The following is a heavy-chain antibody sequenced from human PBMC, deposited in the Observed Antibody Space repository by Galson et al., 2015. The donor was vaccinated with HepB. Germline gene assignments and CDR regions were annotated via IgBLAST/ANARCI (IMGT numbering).Heavy chain of an antibody. CDR3: ATPRIVGATGGGAFDI. V-gene: IGHV1-24*01. D-gene: IGHD1-26*01. CDR2: FDPEDGET. CDR1: GYTLTELS. Sequence: SVKVSCKVSGYTLTELSMHWVRQAPGKGLEWMGGFDPEDGETIYAQKFQGRVTMTEDTSTDTAYMELSSLRSEDTAVYYCATPRIVGATGGGAFDIWGQGTMVTVSS. J-gene: IGHJ3*02.